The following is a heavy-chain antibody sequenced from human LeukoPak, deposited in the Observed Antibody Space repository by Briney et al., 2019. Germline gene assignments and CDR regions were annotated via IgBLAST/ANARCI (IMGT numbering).Heavy chain of an antibody. CDR2: IYSGGST. D-gene: IGHD3-3*01. Sequence: PGGSLRLSCAASGFTFSSYSMNWVRQAPGKGLEWVSVIYSGGSTYYADSVKGRFTISRDNSKNTLYLQMNSLRAEDTAVYYCARGRYDFWSGYYFDYWGQGTLVTVSS. CDR3: ARGRYDFWSGYYFDY. J-gene: IGHJ4*02. CDR1: GFTFSSYS. V-gene: IGHV3-66*01.